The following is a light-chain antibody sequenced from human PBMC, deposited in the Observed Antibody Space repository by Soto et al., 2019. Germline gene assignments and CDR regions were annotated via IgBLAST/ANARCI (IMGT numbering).Light chain of an antibody. CDR1: SSDVGGYNY. J-gene: IGLJ1*01. Sequence: ALTQPASVSGSPGQSITISCTGTSSDVGGYNYVSWYQQHPGKAPKLMIYEVSNRPSGVSNRFSGSKSGNTASLTISGLQAEDEADYYCSSYTSSILYVFGTGTKVTVL. V-gene: IGLV2-14*01. CDR2: EVS. CDR3: SSYTSSILYV.